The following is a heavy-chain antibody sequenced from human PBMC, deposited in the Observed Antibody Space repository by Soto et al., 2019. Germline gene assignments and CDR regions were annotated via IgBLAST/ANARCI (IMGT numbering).Heavy chain of an antibody. CDR1: GGSFSGYY. CDR3: ARGRNRIQLWSPPIY. CDR2: INHSGST. Sequence: SETLSLTCAVYGGSFSGYYWSWIRQPPGKGLEWIGEINHSGSTNYNPSLKSRVTISVDTSKNQFSLKLSSVTAADTAVYYCARGRNRIQLWSPPIYWGQGTLVTVSS. V-gene: IGHV4-34*01. D-gene: IGHD5-18*01. J-gene: IGHJ4*02.